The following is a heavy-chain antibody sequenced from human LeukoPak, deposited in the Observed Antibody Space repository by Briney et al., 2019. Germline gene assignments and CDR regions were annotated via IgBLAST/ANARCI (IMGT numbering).Heavy chain of an antibody. D-gene: IGHD3-10*01. CDR3: TRDRGGYYYGSGGFY. CDR1: GFTFGDYA. V-gene: IGHV3-49*03. Sequence: PGGSLGLSCTASGFTFGDYAMSWFRQAPGKGLEWVAFIRTKAYGGATEYAASVKGRFTISRDDSKSIAYLQMNSLKTEDTAVYYCTRDRGGYYYGSGGFYWGQGTLVTVSS. J-gene: IGHJ4*02. CDR2: IRTKAYGGAT.